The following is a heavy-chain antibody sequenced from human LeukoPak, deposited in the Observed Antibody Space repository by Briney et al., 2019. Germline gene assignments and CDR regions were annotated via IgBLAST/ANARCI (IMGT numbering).Heavy chain of an antibody. Sequence: PGGSLRLSCAASGFTFSSYAMHWVRQAPGKGLEWVAVISYDGSNKYYADSVKGRFTISRDNSKNTLYLQMNSLRAEDTAVYYCARDRDGYNDAFDIWGQGTMVTVSS. J-gene: IGHJ3*02. CDR3: ARDRDGYNDAFDI. CDR1: GFTFSSYA. V-gene: IGHV3-30-3*01. CDR2: ISYDGSNK. D-gene: IGHD5-12*01.